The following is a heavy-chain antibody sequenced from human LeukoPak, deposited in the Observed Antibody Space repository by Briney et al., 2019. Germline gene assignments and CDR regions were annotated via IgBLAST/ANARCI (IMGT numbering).Heavy chain of an antibody. V-gene: IGHV3-9*01. CDR3: AKTLAGPFEYFQH. CDR1: GFTFDDYA. CDR2: ISWNGDTT. J-gene: IGHJ1*01. D-gene: IGHD6-19*01. Sequence: QPGRSLRPSCAASGFTFDDYAMHWGRQAPGKGLEWVSGISWNGDTTDYADSVKGRFTISRDNAKNSLYLQMNSLRAEDTALYYCAKTLAGPFEYFQHWGQGTPVTVSS.